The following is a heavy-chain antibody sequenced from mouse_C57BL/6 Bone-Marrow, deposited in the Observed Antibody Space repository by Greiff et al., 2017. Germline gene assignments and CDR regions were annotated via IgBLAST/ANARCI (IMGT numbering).Heavy chain of an antibody. J-gene: IGHJ2*01. V-gene: IGHV1-81*01. CDR3: ARGYDYDYFDY. CDR2: IYPRNGNT. Sequence: QVQLKESGAELARPGASVKLSCKASGYTFTSYGISWVKQRTGQGLEWIGEIYPRNGNTYYNEKFKGKATLTADKSSSTAYMELRSLTSEDSAVYFCARGYDYDYFDYWGQGTTLTVSS. D-gene: IGHD2-4*01. CDR1: GYTFTSYG.